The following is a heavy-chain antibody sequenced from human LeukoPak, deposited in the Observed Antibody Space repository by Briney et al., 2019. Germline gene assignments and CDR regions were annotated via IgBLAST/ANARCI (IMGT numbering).Heavy chain of an antibody. J-gene: IGHJ4*02. CDR3: ARTRRITTPTFDY. Sequence: ASVKVSCKASGYTFTGYYMHWVRQAPGQGLEWMGWINPNSGGTNYAQKFQGGVTMTRDTSISTAYMELSRLRSDDTAVYYCARTRRITTPTFDYWGQGTLVTVSS. V-gene: IGHV1-2*02. CDR1: GYTFTGYY. CDR2: INPNSGGT. D-gene: IGHD3-3*01.